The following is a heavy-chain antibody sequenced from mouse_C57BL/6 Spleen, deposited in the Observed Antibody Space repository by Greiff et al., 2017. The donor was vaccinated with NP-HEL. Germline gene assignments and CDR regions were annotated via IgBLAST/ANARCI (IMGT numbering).Heavy chain of an antibody. CDR1: GFTFSSYA. Sequence: EVKVVESGGGLVKPGGSLKLSCAASGFTFSSYAMSWVRQTPEKRLEWVATISDGGSYTYYPDNVKGRFTISRDNAKNNLYLQMSHLKSEDTAMYYCARDRGYDYDLGIFAYWGQGTLVTVSA. CDR3: ARDRGYDYDLGIFAY. CDR2: ISDGGSYT. D-gene: IGHD2-4*01. V-gene: IGHV5-4*01. J-gene: IGHJ3*01.